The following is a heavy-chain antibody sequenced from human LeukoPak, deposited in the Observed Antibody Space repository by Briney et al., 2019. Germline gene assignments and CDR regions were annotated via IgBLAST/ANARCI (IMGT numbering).Heavy chain of an antibody. D-gene: IGHD2-2*01. CDR3: ARDQGPVVPAATLAY. V-gene: IGHV3-11*01. CDR1: GFTFSDYY. CDR2: ISSSGSTI. J-gene: IGHJ4*02. Sequence: GGSLRLSCAASGFTFSDYYMSWIRQAPGKGLEWVSYISSSGSTIYYADSVKGRFTISRDNAKNSLYLQMNSLRAEDTAVYYCARDQGPVVPAATLAYWGQGTLVTVSS.